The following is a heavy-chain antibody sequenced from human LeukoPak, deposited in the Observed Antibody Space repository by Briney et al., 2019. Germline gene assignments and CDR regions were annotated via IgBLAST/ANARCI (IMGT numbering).Heavy chain of an antibody. Sequence: PGGSLRLSCAASGFTFSDYYMSWIRQAPGKGLEWVSYISSSGSTICYADSVKGRFTISRDNAKNSLYLQMNSLRAEDTAVYYCARDHHYDSSGFDYWGQGTLVTVSS. V-gene: IGHV3-11*04. J-gene: IGHJ4*02. CDR3: ARDHHYDSSGFDY. D-gene: IGHD3-22*01. CDR2: ISSSGSTI. CDR1: GFTFSDYY.